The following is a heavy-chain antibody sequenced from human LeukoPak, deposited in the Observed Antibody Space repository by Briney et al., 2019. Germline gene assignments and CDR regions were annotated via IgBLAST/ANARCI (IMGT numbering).Heavy chain of an antibody. D-gene: IGHD3-3*01. Sequence: GESLKISCKGSGYSFTNYWIGWVRQMAGKGLEWMGIIYPADSDTRYSPSFQGQVTISADKSISTAYLQWSSLKASDTAIYYCATVAYNFWSGYLHWGQGTLVTVSS. CDR1: GYSFTNYW. V-gene: IGHV5-51*01. CDR3: ATVAYNFWSGYLH. J-gene: IGHJ4*02. CDR2: IYPADSDT.